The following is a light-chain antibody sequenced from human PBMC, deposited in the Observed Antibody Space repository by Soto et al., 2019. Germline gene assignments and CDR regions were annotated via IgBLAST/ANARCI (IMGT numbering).Light chain of an antibody. CDR3: QQYGYSPIT. CDR1: QSVSSNY. V-gene: IGKV3-20*01. Sequence: MVLTQSPGALSLSPVEGAALACGAGQSVSSNYLAWYQQKPGQAPRLLIYGASSRATGIPDKFSGSGSGTDFTLTIDGLEPEDFAVYYCQQYGYSPITFGQGTRLEIK. J-gene: IGKJ5*01. CDR2: GAS.